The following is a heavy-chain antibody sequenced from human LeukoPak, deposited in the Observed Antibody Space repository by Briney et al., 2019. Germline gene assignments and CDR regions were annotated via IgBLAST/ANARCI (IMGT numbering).Heavy chain of an antibody. V-gene: IGHV4-59*01. CDR1: GGSISSYY. CDR3: ASLSSGWQEDY. J-gene: IGHJ4*02. D-gene: IGHD6-19*01. Sequence: SETLSLTCTVSGGSISSYYWSWIRQPPGKGLEWIGYIYYSGSTNYNPSLKSRVTISVDTSKNQFSLKLSSVTAADTAVYYCASLSSGWQEDYWGQGTLVTVSS. CDR2: IYYSGST.